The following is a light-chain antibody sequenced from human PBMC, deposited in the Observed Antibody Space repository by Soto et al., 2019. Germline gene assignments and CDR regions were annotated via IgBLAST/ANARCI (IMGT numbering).Light chain of an antibody. J-gene: IGKJ4*01. CDR2: AAS. Sequence: DIQLTQSPSFLSASVGDRVTITCRASQGISSYLAWYQQKPGKAPKLLIYAASTLQSWVPSRFSGSGSGTEFTLTISSLQPADFATYYCQQLKSYPLTFGGGTKVEIK. CDR1: QGISSY. V-gene: IGKV1-9*01. CDR3: QQLKSYPLT.